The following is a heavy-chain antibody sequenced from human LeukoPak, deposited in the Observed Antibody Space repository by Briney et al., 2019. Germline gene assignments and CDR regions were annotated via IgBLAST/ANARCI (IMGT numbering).Heavy chain of an antibody. J-gene: IGHJ4*02. CDR3: ARVPYDFWSGRNRYYFDY. D-gene: IGHD3-3*01. V-gene: IGHV4-59*01. CDR2: IYYSGTT. Sequence: IXQPPXXXLEGIXYIYYSGTTNYNPSLNSRVTISVDTSKNQFSLKLSSVTAADTAVYYCARVPYDFWSGRNRYYFDYWGQGTLVTVSS.